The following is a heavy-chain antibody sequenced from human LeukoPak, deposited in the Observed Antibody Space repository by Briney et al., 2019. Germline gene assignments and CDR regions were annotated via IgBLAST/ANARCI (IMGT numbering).Heavy chain of an antibody. D-gene: IGHD3-10*01. CDR1: GGTFSSYA. J-gene: IGHJ4*02. V-gene: IGHV1-69*04. CDR3: ARDRTVRGVSMCY. Sequence: SVKVSCKASGGTFSSYAISWVRQAPGQGLEWMGRIIPIFGIANYAQKFQGRVTITADKSTSTAYMELRSLRSDDTAVYYCARDRTVRGVSMCYCGQGTLVTVSS. CDR2: IIPIFGIA.